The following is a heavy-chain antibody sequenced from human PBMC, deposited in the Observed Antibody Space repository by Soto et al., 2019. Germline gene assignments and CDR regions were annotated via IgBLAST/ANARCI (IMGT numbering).Heavy chain of an antibody. Sequence: LGESLKIACKGSGYTFTAYWIGWVRQLPGKGLEWMGFIYPGDSDTTYSPSFQGHVSSTFEKSTSTAYLHWHTLKAPDTPMYYCARHISNFRHYYISMDVWFQGTKVTVSS. CDR2: IYPGDSDT. CDR1: GYTFTAYW. V-gene: IGHV5-51*01. CDR3: ARHISNFRHYYISMDV. J-gene: IGHJ6*02. D-gene: IGHD1-26*01.